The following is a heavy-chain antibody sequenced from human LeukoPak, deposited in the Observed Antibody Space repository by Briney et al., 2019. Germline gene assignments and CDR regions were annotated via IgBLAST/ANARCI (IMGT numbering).Heavy chain of an antibody. V-gene: IGHV1-24*01. J-gene: IGHJ4*02. D-gene: IGHD2-2*01. CDR1: GYTLTELS. CDR2: FDPEDGET. Sequence: ASVKVSCKVSGYTLTELSMHWVRQAPGKGLEWMGGFDPEDGETIYAQKFQGRVTMTEDTSTDTAYMELSSLRSEDTAVYYCARSPPRGKYCSSTSCYDEDYWGQGTLVTVSS. CDR3: ARSPPRGKYCSSTSCYDEDY.